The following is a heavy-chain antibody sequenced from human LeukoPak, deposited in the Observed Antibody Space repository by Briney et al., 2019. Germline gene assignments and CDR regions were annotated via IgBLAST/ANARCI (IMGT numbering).Heavy chain of an antibody. J-gene: IGHJ2*01. CDR3: ARGVRYFDL. Sequence: SQTLSLTCAISGDSVSSNSAAWNWIRQSPSRGPEWLGRTYFRSKWFNDYSLSVKSRMTINPDTSKSHFSLQLNSVTPEDTAVYFCARGVRYFDLWGRGTLVTVSS. CDR1: GDSVSSNSAA. CDR2: TYFRSKWFN. V-gene: IGHV6-1*01.